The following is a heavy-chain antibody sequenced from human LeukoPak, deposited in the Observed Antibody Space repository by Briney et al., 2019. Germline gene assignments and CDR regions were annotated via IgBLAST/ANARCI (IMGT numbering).Heavy chain of an antibody. Sequence: SETLSLTCTVSGGSISSGGYYWSWIRQHPGEGLEWIGNIYYSGSTNYNPSLKSRVTISVDTSKNQFSLKLSSVTAADTAVYYCASHGGYCTNGVCLNWFDPWGQGTLVTVSS. J-gene: IGHJ5*02. CDR2: IYYSGST. D-gene: IGHD2-8*01. CDR3: ASHGGYCTNGVCLNWFDP. V-gene: IGHV4-61*08. CDR1: GGSISSGGYY.